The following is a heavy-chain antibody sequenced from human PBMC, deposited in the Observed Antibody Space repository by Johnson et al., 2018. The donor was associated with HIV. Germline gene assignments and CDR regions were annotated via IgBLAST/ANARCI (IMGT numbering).Heavy chain of an antibody. V-gene: IGHV3-33*01. CDR2: VWYDGSNE. CDR1: GFTFSNYG. J-gene: IGHJ3*02. D-gene: IGHD6-13*01. Sequence: QVQLVESGGGVVQPGRSLRLSCAASGFTFSNYGMHWVRQAPGKGLDWVAVVWYDGSNEYYADSVKGRFTVSRDNSKNTLYLQMNSLRAEDTAVYYCARGLLAGNDAFDIWGQGTMV. CDR3: ARGLLAGNDAFDI.